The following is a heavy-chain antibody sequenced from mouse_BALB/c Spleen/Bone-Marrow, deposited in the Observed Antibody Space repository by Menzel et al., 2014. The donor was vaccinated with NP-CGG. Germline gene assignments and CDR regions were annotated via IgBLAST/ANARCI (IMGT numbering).Heavy chain of an antibody. V-gene: IGHV1-20*02. J-gene: IGHJ3*01. Sequence: EVQLQQSGPELVKPGASVKISCKASGYSFTGYFMNWVMQSHGKGLEWIGRINPYNGDTFYNQKFKGKATLTVDKSSSTAHMELRSLASEDSAVYYCARGGNYQAWFAYWGQGTLVTVSA. CDR3: ARGGNYQAWFAY. D-gene: IGHD2-1*01. CDR2: INPYNGDT. CDR1: GYSFTGYF.